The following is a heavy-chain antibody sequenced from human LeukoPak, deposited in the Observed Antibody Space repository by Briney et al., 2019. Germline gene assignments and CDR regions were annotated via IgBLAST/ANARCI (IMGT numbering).Heavy chain of an antibody. V-gene: IGHV3-23*01. CDR3: ARGSRGNYDY. CDR1: GFTFSTYA. D-gene: IGHD1-7*01. CDR2: IIASGDNT. Sequence: GGPLRLSCAASGFTFSTYAMAWVRQAPGKGLEWVSSIIASGDNTYYADSVKGRFTISRDNSKNTLYLQMNSLRAEDTAVYYCARGSRGNYDYWGQGTLVTVSS. J-gene: IGHJ4*02.